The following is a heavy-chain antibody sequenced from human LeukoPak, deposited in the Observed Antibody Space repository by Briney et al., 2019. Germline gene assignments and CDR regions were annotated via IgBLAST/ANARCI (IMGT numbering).Heavy chain of an antibody. CDR2: IYYSGST. D-gene: IGHD3-10*01. J-gene: IGHJ4*02. Sequence: SETLSLTCNVSGGSISSYYWSWIRQPPGKGLEWIGYIYYSGSTNYNPSLKSRITMSVDTSKNQFSLKLSSVTAADTAVYYCAREADGSGSFGLWGQGTLVTVSS. CDR3: AREADGSGSFGL. V-gene: IGHV4-59*01. CDR1: GGSISSYY.